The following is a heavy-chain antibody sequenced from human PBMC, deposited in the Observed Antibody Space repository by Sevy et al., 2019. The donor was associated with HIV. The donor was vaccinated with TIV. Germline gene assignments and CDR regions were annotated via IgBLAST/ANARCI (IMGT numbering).Heavy chain of an antibody. D-gene: IGHD2-2*02. J-gene: IGHJ4*02. CDR2: ISGSGGST. V-gene: IGHV3-23*01. CDR1: GFTFSSYA. Sequence: GGSLRLSCAASGFTFSSYAMSWVRQAPGKGLEWVSAISGSGGSTYYADSVKGRFTISRDNSKNTLYLQMNSLRAEDTAVYYCAKDDGPYCSSTSCYTFGWYYFDYWGQGTLVTVSS. CDR3: AKDDGPYCSSTSCYTFGWYYFDY.